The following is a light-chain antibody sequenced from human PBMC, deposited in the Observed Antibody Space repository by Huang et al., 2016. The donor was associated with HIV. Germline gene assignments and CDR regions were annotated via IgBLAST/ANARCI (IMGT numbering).Light chain of an antibody. CDR1: ESVGSS. J-gene: IGKJ4*01. CDR2: GAS. Sequence: EIVMTQSPATLSVSPGGRVILSCRASESVGSSLAWYQQKPGQAPRLLIYGASTRASGVPPRFSGSGSGTEFTLSISGLQSADFAVYYCQQYEKWPPLLTFGGGTKVEIK. CDR3: QQYEKWPPLLT. V-gene: IGKV3-15*01.